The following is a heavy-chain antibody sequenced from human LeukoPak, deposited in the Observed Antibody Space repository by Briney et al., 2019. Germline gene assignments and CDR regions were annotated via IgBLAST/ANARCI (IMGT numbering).Heavy chain of an antibody. Sequence: SETLSLTCAVYGGSFSGYYWSWIRQPPGKGLERIGEIYHSGSTNYNPSLKSRVTISVDTSKNQFSLKLSSVTAADTAVYYCARHRITMIVVVTGFDPWGQGTLVTVSS. CDR1: GGSFSGYY. CDR2: IYHSGST. J-gene: IGHJ5*02. V-gene: IGHV4-34*01. CDR3: ARHRITMIVVVTGFDP. D-gene: IGHD3-22*01.